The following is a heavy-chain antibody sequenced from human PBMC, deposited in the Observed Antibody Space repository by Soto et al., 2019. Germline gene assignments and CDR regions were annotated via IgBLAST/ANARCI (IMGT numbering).Heavy chain of an antibody. D-gene: IGHD3-3*01. CDR1: GGSFSGYY. CDR2: INHSGST. Sequence: SETLSLTCAVYGGSFSGYYWSWIRQPPGKGLEWIGEINHSGSTNYNPSLKSRVTISVDTSKNQFSLKLSSVTAADTAVYYCARGFPYCDFWSGYNYYYYYGMDVWGQGTTVTVSS. CDR3: ARGFPYCDFWSGYNYYYYYGMDV. V-gene: IGHV4-34*01. J-gene: IGHJ6*02.